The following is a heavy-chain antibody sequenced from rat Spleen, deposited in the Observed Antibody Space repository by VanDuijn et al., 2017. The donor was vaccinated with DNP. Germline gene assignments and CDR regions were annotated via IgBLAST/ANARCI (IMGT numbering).Heavy chain of an antibody. CDR3: ARWYNFFDY. Sequence: EVQLQESGPGLMKPSQSLSLTCSVTGFSITSSYWAWIRKLPGNKMEWIGYINYSGSTGYNPSLKSRISITRDTSKNQFFLQLNSVTTEDTATYYCARWYNFFDYWGQGVMVTVSS. D-gene: IGHD1-5*01. J-gene: IGHJ2*01. V-gene: IGHV3-1*01. CDR1: GFSITSSY. CDR2: INYSGST.